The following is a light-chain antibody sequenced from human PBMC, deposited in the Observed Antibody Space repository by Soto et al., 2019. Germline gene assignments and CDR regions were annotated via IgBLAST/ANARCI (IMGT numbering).Light chain of an antibody. CDR1: QSIGTF. CDR2: TSF. Sequence: IQMTQSPSSLSASVGDRVSITCRASQSIGTFLNWYQQKPGEAPNLLIRTSFTLYSGVPSRFSGTGSGTDFTLTISSLQPDDFATYYCQQYNSYSRTFGQGTKVDIK. J-gene: IGKJ1*01. CDR3: QQYNSYSRT. V-gene: IGKV1-39*01.